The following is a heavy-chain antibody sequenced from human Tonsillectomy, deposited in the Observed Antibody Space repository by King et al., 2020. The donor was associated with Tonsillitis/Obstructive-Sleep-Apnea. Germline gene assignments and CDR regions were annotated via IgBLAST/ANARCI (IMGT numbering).Heavy chain of an antibody. Sequence: LQLQESGPGLVKPSETLSLTCSVSGGSVRSVHYFWNWIRQPPGKGLEWLGYIYDSGRTDYNPSLNSRVTLSMDKSKNLFSLKLTSMTAADTAIYYCARAGRRDGYNGIDYWGQGSLVTVSS. J-gene: IGHJ4*02. CDR2: IYDSGRT. CDR3: ARAGRRDGYNGIDY. V-gene: IGHV4-61*03. D-gene: IGHD5-24*01. CDR1: GGSVRSVHYF.